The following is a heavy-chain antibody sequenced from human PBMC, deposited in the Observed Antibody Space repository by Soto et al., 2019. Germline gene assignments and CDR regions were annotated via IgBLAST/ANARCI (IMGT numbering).Heavy chain of an antibody. CDR2: IYYSGST. CDR1: GGSISSYY. D-gene: IGHD3-22*01. J-gene: IGHJ4*02. V-gene: IGHV4-59*08. Sequence: SETLSLTCTVSGGSISSYYWSWIRQPPGKGLEWIGYIYYSGSTNYNPSLKSRVTISVDTSKNQFPLKLSSVTAADTAVYYCAQDSSGSGGYFDYWGQGTLVTVSS. CDR3: AQDSSGSGGYFDY.